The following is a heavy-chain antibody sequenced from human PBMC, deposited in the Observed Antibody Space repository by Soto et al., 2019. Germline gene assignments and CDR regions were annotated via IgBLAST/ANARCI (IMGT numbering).Heavy chain of an antibody. J-gene: IGHJ6*02. D-gene: IGHD3-10*01. V-gene: IGHV3-30*18. CDR3: AKDNLRGSGILYLGYYGMDV. CDR2: ISYDGSNK. Sequence: GGSLRLSCAASGFTFSSYGMHWVRQAPGKGLEWVAVISYDGSNKYYADSVKGRFTISRDNSKNTLYLQMNSLRAEDTAVYYCAKDNLRGSGILYLGYYGMDVWGQGTTVTVSS. CDR1: GFTFSSYG.